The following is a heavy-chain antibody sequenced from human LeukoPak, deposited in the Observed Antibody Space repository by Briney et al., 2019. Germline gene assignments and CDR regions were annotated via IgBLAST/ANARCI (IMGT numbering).Heavy chain of an antibody. Sequence: GGSLRLSCAASGFTFSSCGMSWVRQAPGKGLEWVSAISGSGGSTYYADSVKGRFTISRDNSKNMLYLQMNSLRAEDTAVYYCAKVSRGADPEDAFDIWGQGTMVTVSS. CDR1: GFTFSSCG. J-gene: IGHJ3*02. CDR3: AKVSRGADPEDAFDI. V-gene: IGHV3-23*01. D-gene: IGHD6-13*01. CDR2: ISGSGGST.